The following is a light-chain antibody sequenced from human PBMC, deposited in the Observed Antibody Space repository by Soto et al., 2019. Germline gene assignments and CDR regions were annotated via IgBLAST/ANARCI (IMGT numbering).Light chain of an antibody. CDR2: DAS. CDR1: QSVSSY. J-gene: IGKJ3*01. CDR3: QQRSDWPPLFT. V-gene: IGKV3-11*01. Sequence: IVLTQSPATLSLSPGERATLSCRASQSVSSYLAWYQKKPGQAPRLLIYDASKRATGIPARFSGSGSGTDFTITISGLEPEDFAVYYCQQRSDWPPLFTFGPGTKVDIK.